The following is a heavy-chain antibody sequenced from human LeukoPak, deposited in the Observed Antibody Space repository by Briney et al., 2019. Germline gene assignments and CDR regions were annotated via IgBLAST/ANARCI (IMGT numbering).Heavy chain of an antibody. J-gene: IGHJ6*03. CDR2: ISYDGSNR. CDR3: AKDRCSNGIGCYYYYMEV. Sequence: GGSLRLSCAASGFTFSNYGMHWVRQAPGKGLEWVAVISYDGSNRYYADSVKGRFTISRDNSKNTLYLQMNSLRAEDTAVYYCAKDRCSNGIGCYYYYMEVWGKGTTVTISS. V-gene: IGHV3-30*18. D-gene: IGHD2-8*01. CDR1: GFTFSNYG.